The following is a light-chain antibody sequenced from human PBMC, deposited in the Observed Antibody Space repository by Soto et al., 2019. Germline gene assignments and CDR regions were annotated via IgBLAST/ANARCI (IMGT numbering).Light chain of an antibody. CDR2: DVT. Sequence: QSALTQPASVSGSPGQSITISCTGTSNDVGGYNFVSWYQHHPGKAPKLMIYDVTNRPSGVSNRFSGSKSGNTASLTISGLQTEDEADYYCTSYTSGSTLVVFGGGTKLTVL. CDR3: TSYTSGSTLVV. V-gene: IGLV2-14*03. CDR1: SNDVGGYNF. J-gene: IGLJ2*01.